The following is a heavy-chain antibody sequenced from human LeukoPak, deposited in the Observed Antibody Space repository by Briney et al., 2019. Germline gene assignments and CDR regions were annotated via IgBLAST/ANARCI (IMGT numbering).Heavy chain of an antibody. V-gene: IGHV3-23*01. D-gene: IGHD4-17*01. Sequence: GGSLRLSCTTPKFNFHNYGLTWVRQAPGKELEWVSSISSNGAQYAASVQGRFTISRDNSQNTLYLQMNRLRAEDTAVYYCAKDPNGDYIGAFDIWGQGTMVTVSS. CDR3: AKDPNGDYIGAFDI. CDR1: KFNFHNYG. J-gene: IGHJ3*02. CDR2: ISSNGA.